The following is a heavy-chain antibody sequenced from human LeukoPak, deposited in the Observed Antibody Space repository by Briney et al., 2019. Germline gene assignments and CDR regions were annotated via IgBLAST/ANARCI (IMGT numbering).Heavy chain of an antibody. CDR2: ISSSSSYI. CDR1: GFTFSSYS. V-gene: IGHV3-21*01. D-gene: IGHD1-1*01. Sequence: AGGSLRLSCAASGFTFSSYSMNWVRQAPGKGLEWVSSISSSSSYIYYADSVKGRFTISRDNAKNSLYLQMISLRAEDTAVYYCARELNGAFDPWGQGTLVTVSS. J-gene: IGHJ5*02. CDR3: ARELNGAFDP.